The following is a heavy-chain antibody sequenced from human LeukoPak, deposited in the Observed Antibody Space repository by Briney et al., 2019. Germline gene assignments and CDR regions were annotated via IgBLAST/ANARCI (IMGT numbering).Heavy chain of an antibody. V-gene: IGHV3-30-3*01. CDR3: ARDFSVLSMATAVSDFDY. CDR1: GFTFSSYA. Sequence: GGSLRLSCAASGFTFSSYAMHWVRQAPGKGLEWVAVISYDGSNKYYADSVKGRFTISRDNSKNTLYLQMNSLRAEDTAVYYCARDFSVLSMATAVSDFDYWGQGTLVTVSS. D-gene: IGHD5-24*01. J-gene: IGHJ4*02. CDR2: ISYDGSNK.